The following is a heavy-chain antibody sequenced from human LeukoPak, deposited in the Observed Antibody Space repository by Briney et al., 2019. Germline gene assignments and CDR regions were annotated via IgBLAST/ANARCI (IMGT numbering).Heavy chain of an antibody. J-gene: IGHJ4*02. CDR3: AKAIVVVVPATNPASDY. V-gene: IGHV3-23*01. CDR2: ISGSGGST. D-gene: IGHD2-15*01. CDR1: GFTFSSFA. Sequence: GGSLRLSCAASGFTFSSFAMSWVRQAPGKGLEWVSSISGSGGSTYFADSVKGRFTTSRDNSKNTLYLQINSLRVEDTAVYYCAKAIVVVVPATNPASDYWGQGTLVTVSS.